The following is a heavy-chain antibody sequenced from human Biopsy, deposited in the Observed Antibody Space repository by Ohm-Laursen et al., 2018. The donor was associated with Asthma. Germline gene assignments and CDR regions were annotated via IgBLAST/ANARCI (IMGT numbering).Heavy chain of an antibody. Sequence: SETLSLTWSVSGDSISVHYWWAWIRQPPGKGLEWIGYIYYSGTTNYNPSLRGQVTISVNMSKNQFSLKLSSVSAADTAVYFCARDSRGAGPDFDSWGQGTLVTVSS. CDR1: GDSISVHY. J-gene: IGHJ4*02. V-gene: IGHV4-59*11. D-gene: IGHD6-19*01. CDR3: ARDSRGAGPDFDS. CDR2: IYYSGTT.